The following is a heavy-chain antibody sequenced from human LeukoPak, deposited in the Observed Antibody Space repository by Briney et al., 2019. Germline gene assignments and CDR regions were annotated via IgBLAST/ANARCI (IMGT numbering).Heavy chain of an antibody. Sequence: SETLSLTCTVSGGSISSSSYYWGWIRQPPGKGLEWIGSIYYSGSTYYNPSLKSRVTISVDTSKNQFSLKLSSVTAADTAVYYCARVRSRDGFDPWGQGTLVTVSS. CDR1: GGSISSSSYY. V-gene: IGHV4-39*07. J-gene: IGHJ5*02. D-gene: IGHD5-24*01. CDR2: IYYSGST. CDR3: ARVRSRDGFDP.